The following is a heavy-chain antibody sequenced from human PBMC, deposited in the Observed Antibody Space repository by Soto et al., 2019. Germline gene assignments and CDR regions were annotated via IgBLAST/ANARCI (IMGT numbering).Heavy chain of an antibody. Sequence: SETLSLTCTVSGGSTSSYYWTWIRQPPGKGLEWIGYIYFSGCTNYNPSLKSRVTISVDTSKNQFSLTLSSVTAADTAVYYCARDTASDWYFDLWGRGTLVTVSS. CDR1: GGSTSSYY. J-gene: IGHJ2*01. CDR3: ARDTASDWYFDL. D-gene: IGHD2-21*02. V-gene: IGHV4-59*12. CDR2: IYFSGCT.